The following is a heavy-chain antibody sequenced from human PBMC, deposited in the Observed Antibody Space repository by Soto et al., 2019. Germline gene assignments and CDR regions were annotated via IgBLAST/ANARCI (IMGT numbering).Heavy chain of an antibody. Sequence: GESLKISCKGSGYSFTIYWISWVLQMPWKGLEWMGRIDPSDSYTNYSPSFQGHVTISADKSISTAYLQWSSLKASDTAMYYCARHYDDYSNYGPFDPWGQGTLVTVSS. V-gene: IGHV5-10-1*01. CDR1: GYSFTIYW. J-gene: IGHJ5*02. CDR2: IDPSDSYT. CDR3: ARHYDDYSNYGPFDP. D-gene: IGHD4-4*01.